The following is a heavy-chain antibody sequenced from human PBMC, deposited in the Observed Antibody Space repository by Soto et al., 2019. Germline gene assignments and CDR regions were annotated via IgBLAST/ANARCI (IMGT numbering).Heavy chain of an antibody. CDR3: AKERREVVSGTGDS. CDR2: ISSSGNRT. CDR1: GFNFKTYA. V-gene: IGHV3-23*01. J-gene: IGHJ4*02. Sequence: LRLSCAASGFNFKTYAMSWVRQAPGRGLEWVSAISSSGNRTYYADSVKGRFTISRDNSKNALFLEMNSLRAEDTALYYCAKERREVVSGTGDSWGRGTLVTVSS. D-gene: IGHD6-19*01.